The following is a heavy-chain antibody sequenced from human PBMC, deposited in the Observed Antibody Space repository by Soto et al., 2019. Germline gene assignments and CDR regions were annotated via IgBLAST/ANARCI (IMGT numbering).Heavy chain of an antibody. Sequence: GASVKVSCKASGGTFSSYAISWVRQAPGQGLGWMGGIIPIFGTANYAQKFQGRVTITADESTSTAYMELSSLRSEDTAVYYCARGRDGYKLYYYYGMDVWGQGTTVTVSS. D-gene: IGHD5-12*01. CDR2: IIPIFGTA. V-gene: IGHV1-69*13. CDR3: ARGRDGYKLYYYYGMDV. CDR1: GGTFSSYA. J-gene: IGHJ6*02.